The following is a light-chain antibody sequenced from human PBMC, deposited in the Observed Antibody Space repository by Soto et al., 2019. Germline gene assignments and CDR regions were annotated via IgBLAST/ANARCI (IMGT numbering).Light chain of an antibody. V-gene: IGKV3-15*01. CDR1: QSVSSN. J-gene: IGKJ4*01. CDR2: DAS. Sequence: EIVMTQSPATLSVSPGERATLSCRASQSVSSNLAWYQQKPGQSPRLLIYDASTRATAFPVRFSGSGSGTEFTLTISSLQSEDFAVYFCQQYDNWPLTFGGGTKVEIK. CDR3: QQYDNWPLT.